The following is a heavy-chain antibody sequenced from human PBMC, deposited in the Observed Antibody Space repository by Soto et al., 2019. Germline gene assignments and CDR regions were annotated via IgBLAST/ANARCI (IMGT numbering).Heavy chain of an antibody. CDR3: ARLIVVKPYFQH. V-gene: IGHV3-7*01. CDR2: RKQDGSEK. CDR1: GFTFRSYW. J-gene: IGHJ1*01. D-gene: IGHD3-22*01. Sequence: SLTLSCAAYGFTFRSYWLSWVRQAPGKGLEGVANRKQDGSEKYYVDAVKGRFTISRDNAKTSLYLQMNSLRAEDTAVYYCARLIVVKPYFQHWGQGTLVTVSS.